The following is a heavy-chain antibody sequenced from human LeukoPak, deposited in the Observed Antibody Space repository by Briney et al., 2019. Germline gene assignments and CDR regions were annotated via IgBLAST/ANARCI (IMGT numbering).Heavy chain of an antibody. CDR1: GYTFTSYG. V-gene: IGHV1-18*04. CDR3: ARSEGSEKDDAFDI. J-gene: IGHJ3*02. Sequence: GASVKVSCKASGYTFTSYGISWVRQAPGQGLEWMGWISAYNGNTNYAQKLQGRVTMTTDTSTSTAYMELRSLRSDDTAVYYCARSEGSEKDDAFDIWGQGTMVTVSS. CDR2: ISAYNGNT. D-gene: IGHD3-3*01.